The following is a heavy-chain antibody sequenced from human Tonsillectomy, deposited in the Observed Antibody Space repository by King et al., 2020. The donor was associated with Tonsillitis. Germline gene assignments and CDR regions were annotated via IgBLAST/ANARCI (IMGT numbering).Heavy chain of an antibody. CDR3: ARVLSYYENWFDA. CDR1: GDFINGGSSY. D-gene: IGHD3-10*01. Sequence: VQLQESGPGLVKPSQTLSLTCTVSGDFINGGSSYWGWVRQPAGKGLEYIGRIFASGTTHYNPSFQSRDTMSVDTSKNQFSLKLSSVTAADTAVYYCARVLSYYENWFDAWGHGTLVTVSS. J-gene: IGHJ5*01. CDR2: IFASGTT. V-gene: IGHV4-61*02.